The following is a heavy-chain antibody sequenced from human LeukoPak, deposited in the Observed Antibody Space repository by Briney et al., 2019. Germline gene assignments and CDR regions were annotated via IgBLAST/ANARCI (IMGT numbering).Heavy chain of an antibody. CDR1: GFTLDDYG. CDR2: INWNGDST. J-gene: IGHJ4*02. CDR3: AKGAPNLYSSSSPLFDY. V-gene: IGHV3-20*04. D-gene: IGHD6-6*01. Sequence: GGSLRLSCAASGFTLDDYGMSWVRQAPGKGLEWVSGINWNGDSTGYADSVKGRFTISRDNAKNSLYLQMNRLRAEDTALYYCAKGAPNLYSSSSPLFDYWGQGTLVTVSS.